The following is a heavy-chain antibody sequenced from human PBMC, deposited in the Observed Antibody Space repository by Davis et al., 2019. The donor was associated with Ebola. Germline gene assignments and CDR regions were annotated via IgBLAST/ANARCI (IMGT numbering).Heavy chain of an antibody. CDR2: ISGSGGST. J-gene: IGHJ6*03. V-gene: IGHV3-23*01. CDR3: AKRGGEAYYYYYMDV. Sequence: PGGSLRLSCAASGFTFSSYAMSWVRQAPGKGLEWVSAISGSGGSTYYADSVKGRFTISRDNSKNTLYLQMNSLRAEDTAVYYCAKRGGEAYYYYYMDVWGKGTTVTVSS. CDR1: GFTFSSYA. D-gene: IGHD2-21*01.